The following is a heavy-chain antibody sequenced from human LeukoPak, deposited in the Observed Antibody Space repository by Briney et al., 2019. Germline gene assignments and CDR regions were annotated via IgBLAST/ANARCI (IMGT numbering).Heavy chain of an antibody. V-gene: IGHV4-34*01. Sequence: SETLSLTCAVYGGSFSGYYWSWIRQPPGKGLEWIGSIYYSGSTYYNPSLKSRVTISVDTSKNQFSLKLSSVTAADTAVYYCARHEWIQLWSYYFDYWGQGTLVTVSS. J-gene: IGHJ4*02. D-gene: IGHD5-18*01. CDR3: ARHEWIQLWSYYFDY. CDR1: GGSFSGYY. CDR2: IYYSGST.